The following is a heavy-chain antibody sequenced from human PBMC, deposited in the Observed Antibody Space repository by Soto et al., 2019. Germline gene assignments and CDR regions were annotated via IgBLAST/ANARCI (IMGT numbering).Heavy chain of an antibody. J-gene: IGHJ4*02. Sequence: QVQLQESGPGLVKPSETLSLTCTVSGGSISSYYWSWIRQPPGKGLEWIGYIYYSGSTNYNPSLKSRVTISVDTSKNQFSLKLSSGTAADPAVYYCARRTTDRTGDDYGGQGTLVTVSS. CDR3: ARRTTDRTGDDY. CDR2: IYYSGST. V-gene: IGHV4-59*08. D-gene: IGHD7-27*01. CDR1: GGSISSYY.